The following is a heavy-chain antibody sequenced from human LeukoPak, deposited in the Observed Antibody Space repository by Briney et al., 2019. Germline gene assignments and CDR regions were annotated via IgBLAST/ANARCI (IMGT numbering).Heavy chain of an antibody. J-gene: IGHJ4*02. CDR3: ARGETGTWLDY. D-gene: IGHD1-1*01. Sequence: ASVKVSCKASGDTFTSYYIHWVRQAPGQGLEWMGIINPSGGSTSYSQKFQGRVTMTRDTSTTTVYMDLSSLRSEDTAVYYCARGETGTWLDYWGQGTLVTVSS. CDR1: GDTFTSYY. V-gene: IGHV1-46*03. CDR2: INPSGGST.